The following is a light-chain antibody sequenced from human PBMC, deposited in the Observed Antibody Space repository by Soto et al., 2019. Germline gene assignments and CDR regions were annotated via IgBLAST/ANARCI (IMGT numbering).Light chain of an antibody. CDR3: QQYSSYFFT. J-gene: IGKJ3*01. Sequence: DIQMTQSPSTLSASVGERVNITCRASQSISSWLAWYRQKPGKAPKLLIYRASDLQTGVPSRFSGSGSGTEFTLTISSLQTDDIATYYCQQYSSYFFTFGPGTKVDVK. CDR2: RAS. CDR1: QSISSW. V-gene: IGKV1-5*03.